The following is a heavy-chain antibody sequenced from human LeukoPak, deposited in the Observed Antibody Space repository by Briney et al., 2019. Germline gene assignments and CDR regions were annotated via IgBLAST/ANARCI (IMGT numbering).Heavy chain of an antibody. CDR2: IYYSGST. CDR3: ARAGGGDTAMVTDY. CDR1: GGSISSYY. D-gene: IGHD5-18*01. Sequence: SETLSLTCTVSGGSISSYYWSWIRQPPGKGLGWIGYIYYSGSTNYNPSLKSRVTISVDTSKNQFSLKLSSVTAADTAVYYCARAGGGDTAMVTDYWGQGTLVTVSS. V-gene: IGHV4-59*01. J-gene: IGHJ4*02.